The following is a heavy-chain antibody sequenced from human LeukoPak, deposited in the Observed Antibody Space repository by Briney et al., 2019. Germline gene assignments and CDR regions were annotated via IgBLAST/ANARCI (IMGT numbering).Heavy chain of an antibody. J-gene: IGHJ4*02. CDR2: ISWNSGSI. CDR3: AMAPSRGSPYG. V-gene: IGHV3-9*01. CDR1: GFTFDDYA. D-gene: IGHD2-2*01. Sequence: PGRSLRLSCAASGFTFDDYAMHWVRQAPGKGLEWVSGISWNSGSIGYADSVKGRFTISRDNAKNSLYLQMNSLRAEDTALYYCAMAPSRGSPYGWGQGTLVTVSS.